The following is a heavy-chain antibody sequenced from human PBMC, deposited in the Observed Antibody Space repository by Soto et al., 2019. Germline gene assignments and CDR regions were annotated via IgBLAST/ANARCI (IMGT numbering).Heavy chain of an antibody. D-gene: IGHD3-10*01. CDR3: ATHRKSHGSGAKGSRVHWFNP. V-gene: IGHV3-30*03. CDR2: ISYDGSTK. J-gene: IGHJ5*02. CDR1: GFTFSSYG. Sequence: GGSLRLSCAASGFTFSSYGMHWVRQAPGKVLEWVAVISYDGSTKYYACSVKGRFTISRDNSNNTLYLQMNSLRAEAKAVYYCATHRKSHGSGAKGSRVHWFNPWGQGTLVNVAS.